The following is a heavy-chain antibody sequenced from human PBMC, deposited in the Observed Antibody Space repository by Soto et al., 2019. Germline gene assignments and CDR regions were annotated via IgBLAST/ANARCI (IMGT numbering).Heavy chain of an antibody. V-gene: IGHV1-69*12. CDR3: ATWLRMAGIGNYYYGMDV. D-gene: IGHD6-19*01. CDR2: IMPIFGRP. CDR1: GGTFSDFA. J-gene: IGHJ6*02. Sequence: QVQLVQSGAEVKKPGSSMKVSCKASGGTFSDFAFSWVRQAPGQGPEWMGGIMPIFGRPDYPQKFRDRVTITADESTSTVFVELRSLTSEDTDVYYCATWLRMAGIGNYYYGMDVWGQGTTVTVSS.